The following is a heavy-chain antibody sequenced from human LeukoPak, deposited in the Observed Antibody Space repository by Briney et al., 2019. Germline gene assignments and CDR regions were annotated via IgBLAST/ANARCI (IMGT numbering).Heavy chain of an antibody. CDR3: ARDFGTTGWHTFDY. Sequence: SQTLSLTCVVSGDSVSIKNGAWNWIRQSPSRGLEWLGRTYYRSKWYNDYAESMEGRMTISQDTSKNQYSLHLNSVTPDDTAVYYCARDFGTTGWHTFDYWRQGPLVTVS. D-gene: IGHD6-19*01. CDR2: TYYRSKWYN. J-gene: IGHJ4*02. CDR1: GDSVSIKNGA. V-gene: IGHV6-1*01.